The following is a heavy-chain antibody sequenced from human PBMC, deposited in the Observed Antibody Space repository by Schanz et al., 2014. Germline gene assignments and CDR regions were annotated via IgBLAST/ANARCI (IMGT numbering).Heavy chain of an antibody. CDR1: GFTFSIYA. CDR3: GRAGTGMAGWYFEL. V-gene: IGHV3-64D*06. CDR2: ISHDGYST. D-gene: IGHD5-18*01. J-gene: IGHJ2*01. Sequence: EVQLVESGGGLVQPGGSLRLSCSASGFTFSIYAMHWVRQAPGKGLEYVSAISHDGYSTYYADSVKGRFTISRDNSKNTLFLQMSSLRVDDMAVYYCGRAGTGMAGWYFELWGHGTLVTVSS.